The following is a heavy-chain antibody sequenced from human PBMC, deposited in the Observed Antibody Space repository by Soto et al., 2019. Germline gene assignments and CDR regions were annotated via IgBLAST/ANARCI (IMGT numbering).Heavy chain of an antibody. CDR2: ISGSGGST. CDR3: AKDRGIAAAGPAFDY. Sequence: GGSLSLSSAASGFPFSSYSISWVLQATGKGLEWVSAISGSGGSTYYADSVKGRFTISRDNSKNTLYLQMNSLRAEDTAVYYCAKDRGIAAAGPAFDYWGQGTLVTVSS. D-gene: IGHD6-13*01. J-gene: IGHJ4*02. V-gene: IGHV3-23*01. CDR1: GFPFSSYS.